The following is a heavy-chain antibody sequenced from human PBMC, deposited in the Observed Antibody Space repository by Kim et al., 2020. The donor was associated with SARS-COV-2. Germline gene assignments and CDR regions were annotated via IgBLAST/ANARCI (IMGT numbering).Heavy chain of an antibody. Sequence: GGSLRLSCAASGFTFSSYAMHWVRQAPGKGLEWVAVISYDGSNKYYADSVKGRFTISRDNSKNTLYLQMNSLRAEDTAVYYCARDLTMIVVVPYYWGQRTLVTVSS. CDR1: GFTFSSYA. V-gene: IGHV3-30-3*01. CDR3: ARDLTMIVVVPYY. J-gene: IGHJ4*02. D-gene: IGHD3-22*01. CDR2: ISYDGSNK.